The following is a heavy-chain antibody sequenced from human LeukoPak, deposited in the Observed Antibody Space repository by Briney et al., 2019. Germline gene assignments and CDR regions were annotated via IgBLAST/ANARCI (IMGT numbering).Heavy chain of an antibody. V-gene: IGHV3-48*01. CDR1: GFTFSSYS. CDR3: ARVRWELLLGIDY. D-gene: IGHD1-26*01. CDR2: ISSSSSTI. J-gene: IGHJ4*02. Sequence: PRGSLRLSCAASGFTFSSYSMNWVRQAPGKGLEWVSYISSSSSTIYYADSVKGRFTISRDNAKNSLYLQMNSLRAEDTAVYYCARVRWELLLGIDYWGQGTLVTVSS.